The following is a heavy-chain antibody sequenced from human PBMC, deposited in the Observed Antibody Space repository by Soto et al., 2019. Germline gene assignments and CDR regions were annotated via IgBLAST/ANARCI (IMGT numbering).Heavy chain of an antibody. CDR2: IIPIFGTA. CDR1: GGTFSSYA. V-gene: IGHV1-69*13. J-gene: IGHJ4*02. D-gene: IGHD3-22*01. Sequence: SVKVSCKASGGTFSSYAISWVRQAPGQGLEWMGGIIPIFGTANYAQKFQGRVTITADESTSTAYMELSSLRSEDTAVYYCARSTLNSGYYHSTYYFDYWGQGTLVTVSS. CDR3: ARSTLNSGYYHSTYYFDY.